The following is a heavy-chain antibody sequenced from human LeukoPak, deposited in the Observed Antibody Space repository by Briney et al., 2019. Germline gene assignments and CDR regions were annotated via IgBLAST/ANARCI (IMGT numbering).Heavy chain of an antibody. V-gene: IGHV3-30*03. Sequence: GGSLRLSCAASGFTFSDYCMNWIRQAPGKGLEWVAVISYDGSNKYYADSVKGRFTISRDNSKNTLYLQMNSLRAEDTAVYYCAREDIVVVPAAADYWGQGTLVTVSS. J-gene: IGHJ4*02. CDR2: ISYDGSNK. CDR1: GFTFSDYC. D-gene: IGHD2-2*01. CDR3: AREDIVVVPAAADY.